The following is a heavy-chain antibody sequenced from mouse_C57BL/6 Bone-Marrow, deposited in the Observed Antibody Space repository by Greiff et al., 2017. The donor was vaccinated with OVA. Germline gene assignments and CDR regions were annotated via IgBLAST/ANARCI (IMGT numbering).Heavy chain of an antibody. CDR1: GYTFTSYW. CDR2: IHPNSGST. CDR3: ARAIYYYGSSGAWFAY. D-gene: IGHD1-1*01. Sequence: QVQLQQPGAELVKPGASVKLSCKASGYTFTSYWMHWVKQRPGQGLEWIGMIHPNSGSTNYNEKFKSKATLTVDKSSSTAYMQIRSRTSEDSAVYYCARAIYYYGSSGAWFAYWGQGTLVTVSA. J-gene: IGHJ3*01. V-gene: IGHV1-64*01.